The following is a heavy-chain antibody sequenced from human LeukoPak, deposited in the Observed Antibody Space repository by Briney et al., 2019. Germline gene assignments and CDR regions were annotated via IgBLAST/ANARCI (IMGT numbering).Heavy chain of an antibody. J-gene: IGHJ3*02. V-gene: IGHV4-59*01. CDR1: GGSISTYY. CDR3: ARVFGSGYDFRGAFDI. D-gene: IGHD5-12*01. Sequence: SETLSLTCTVPGGSISTYYWTWIRQPPGKGLEWIGDIYYTGSTNYNPSLKSRVTISVDTSKIQFSLKLSSVTAADTAVYYCARVFGSGYDFRGAFDIWGQGTMVTVSS. CDR2: IYYTGST.